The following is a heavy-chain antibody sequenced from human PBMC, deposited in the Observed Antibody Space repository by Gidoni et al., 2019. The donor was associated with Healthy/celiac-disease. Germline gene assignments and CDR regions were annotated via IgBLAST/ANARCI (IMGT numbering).Heavy chain of an antibody. CDR1: GSSLSTSGVG. CDR3: AHRMAGYSSSWYGQGHWFDP. V-gene: IGHV2-5*02. Sequence: QITLKEPGPTLVKPTQTLTLTCPFSGSSLSTSGVGVGWICQPPGKALEWLALIYWDDDKRYSPSLKSRLTITKDTSKNQVVLTMTNMDPVDTATYYCAHRMAGYSSSWYGQGHWFDPWGQGTLVTVSS. J-gene: IGHJ5*02. D-gene: IGHD6-13*01. CDR2: IYWDDDK.